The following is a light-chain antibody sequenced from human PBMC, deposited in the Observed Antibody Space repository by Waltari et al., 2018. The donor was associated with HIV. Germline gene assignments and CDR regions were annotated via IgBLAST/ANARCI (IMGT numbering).Light chain of an antibody. CDR3: QQFTSLPIT. Sequence: APELLIYGASFLESGVPSKFSGRGSGTTFIFTINSLQPEDSATYYCQQFTSLPITFGPGTTVDIK. CDR2: GAS. J-gene: IGKJ3*01. V-gene: IGKV1-33*01.